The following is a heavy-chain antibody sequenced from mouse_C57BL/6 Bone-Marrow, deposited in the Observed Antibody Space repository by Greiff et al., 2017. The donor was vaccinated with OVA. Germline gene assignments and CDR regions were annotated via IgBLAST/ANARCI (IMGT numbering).Heavy chain of an antibody. V-gene: IGHV1-82*01. D-gene: IGHD6-1*01. J-gene: IGHJ2*01. Sequence: VQLQQSGPELVKPGASVKISCKASGYAFSSSWMNWVKQRPGKGLEWIGRIYPGDGDTNYNGKFKGKATLTADKSSSTAYMQLSSLTSEDSAVYFCARWPPLGYWGQGTTLTVSS. CDR2: IYPGDGDT. CDR1: GYAFSSSW. CDR3: ARWPPLGY.